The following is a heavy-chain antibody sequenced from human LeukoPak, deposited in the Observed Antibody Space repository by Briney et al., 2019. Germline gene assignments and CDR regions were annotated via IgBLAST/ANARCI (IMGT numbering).Heavy chain of an antibody. D-gene: IGHD3-10*01. Sequence: PGGSLRLSCVGSGVIVRSNYMTWVRQAPRKGLEWVSILYHGGSTYYADSVKGRFSISRDTSKNTLYLQMNSLRVEDTAVYYCATRRFGELTYWGQGTLVTVSS. CDR3: ATRRFGELTY. CDR1: GVIVRSNY. V-gene: IGHV3-66*01. J-gene: IGHJ4*02. CDR2: LYHGGST.